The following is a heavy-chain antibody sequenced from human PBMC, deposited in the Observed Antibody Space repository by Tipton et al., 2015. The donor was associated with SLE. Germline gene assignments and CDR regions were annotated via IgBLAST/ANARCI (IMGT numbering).Heavy chain of an antibody. V-gene: IGHV5-51*01. CDR3: ARQDQRGYYYYGMDV. CDR2: IYPGDSDT. CDR1: GYSFTTNW. Sequence: LVQSGAEIKKPGESLKISCKASGYSFTTNWIGWVRQMPGKGLEWMGIIYPGDSDTRYSPSFQGQVTISADNSISTAYLHWNSLKASDTAMYYCARQDQRGYYYYGMDVWGQGTTVTVS. J-gene: IGHJ6*02. D-gene: IGHD3-3*01.